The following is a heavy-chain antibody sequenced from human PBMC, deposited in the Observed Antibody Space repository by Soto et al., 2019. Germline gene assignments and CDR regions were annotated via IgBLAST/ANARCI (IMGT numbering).Heavy chain of an antibody. CDR2: ISSSSSTI. Sequence: GESLKISCAASGFTFSSYSMNWVRQAPGKGLEWVSYISSSSSTIYYADSVKGRFTISRDNAKNSLYLQMNSLRDEDTAVYYCARDNEQLVEHSFDYWGQGTLVTVSS. J-gene: IGHJ4*02. V-gene: IGHV3-48*02. CDR3: ARDNEQLVEHSFDY. CDR1: GFTFSSYS. D-gene: IGHD6-6*01.